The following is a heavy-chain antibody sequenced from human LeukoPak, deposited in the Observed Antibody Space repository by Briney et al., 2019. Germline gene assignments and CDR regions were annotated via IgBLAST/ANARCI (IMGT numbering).Heavy chain of an antibody. D-gene: IGHD3-10*01. Sequence: PGGSLRLSCAASGFTFSNYGMHWVRQAPGKGLAWVAFIRYDGSNKSYADFVKGRFTISRDNSKNTLYPQMNSLRAEDTAVYNCAKGDFYGSGRDYYYYMDVWGKGTTVTISS. CDR2: IRYDGSNK. CDR1: GFTFSNYG. CDR3: AKGDFYGSGRDYYYYMDV. J-gene: IGHJ6*03. V-gene: IGHV3-30*02.